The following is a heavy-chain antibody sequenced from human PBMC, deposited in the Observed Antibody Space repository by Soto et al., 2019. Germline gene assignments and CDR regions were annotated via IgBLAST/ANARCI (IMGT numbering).Heavy chain of an antibody. CDR3: ARRGLGRGDFDY. V-gene: IGHV4-39*01. Sequence: TSETLSLTCTVSGGSISSSSYYWGWIRQPTGKGLEWIGSIYYSGSTYYNPSLKSRVTISVDTSKNQFSLKLSSVTAADTAVYYCARRGLGRGDFDYWGQGTLVTVSS. J-gene: IGHJ4*02. CDR2: IYYSGST. CDR1: GGSISSSSYY. D-gene: IGHD1-26*01.